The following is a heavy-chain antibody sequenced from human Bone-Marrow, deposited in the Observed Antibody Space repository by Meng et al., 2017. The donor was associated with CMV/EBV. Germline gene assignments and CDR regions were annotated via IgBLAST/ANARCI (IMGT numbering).Heavy chain of an antibody. V-gene: IGHV4-39*01. D-gene: IGHD5-24*01. CDR2: IYYSGST. J-gene: IGHJ5*02. CDR1: GGSISSSSYY. CDR3: ARLAPRRLQSGEWFDP. Sequence: SETLSLTCTVSGGSISSSSYYWGWIRQPPGKGLEWIGSIYYSGSTYYNPSLKSRVTISVDTSKNQFSLKLSSVTAADTAVYYWARLAPRRLQSGEWFDPWGQGTLVTVSS.